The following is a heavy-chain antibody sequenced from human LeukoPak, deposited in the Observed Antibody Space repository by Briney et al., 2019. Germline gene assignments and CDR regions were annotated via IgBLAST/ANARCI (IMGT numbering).Heavy chain of an antibody. D-gene: IGHD2-2*01. CDR1: GVTFSNYW. J-gene: IGHJ5*02. CDR2: TKQDGSDK. V-gene: IGHV3-7*01. CDR3: ARDGAEYQLLSGS. Sequence: GGSLRLSCAASGVTFSNYWMTWVRQGPGKGLEWVASTKQDGSDKYYVDSVKGRFTISRDNAKKSLYLQMNSLRAEDTAVYYCARDGAEYQLLSGSWGQGTLVTVSS.